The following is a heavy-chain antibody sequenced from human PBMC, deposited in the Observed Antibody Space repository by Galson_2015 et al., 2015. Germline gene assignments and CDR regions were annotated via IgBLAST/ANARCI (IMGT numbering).Heavy chain of an antibody. D-gene: IGHD4-17*01. Sequence: SETLSLTCAVYGGSFSGYYWSWIRQPPGKGLEWIGEINHSGSTNYNPSLKSRVTISVDTSKNQFSLKLSSVTAADTAVYYCARADDYGDFDYWGQGTLVTVSS. J-gene: IGHJ4*02. CDR3: ARADDYGDFDY. CDR1: GGSFSGYY. V-gene: IGHV4-34*01. CDR2: INHSGST.